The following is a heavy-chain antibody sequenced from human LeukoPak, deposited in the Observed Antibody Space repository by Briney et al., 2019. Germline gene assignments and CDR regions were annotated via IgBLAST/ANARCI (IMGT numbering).Heavy chain of an antibody. CDR3: ARNRDGYNSFDY. CDR1: GGSINNGGYY. D-gene: IGHD5-24*01. Sequence: PSETLSLTCTVSGGSINNGGYYWSWIRQHPGKGLEWIGYIYYSGSSYYNPSLRSRVTISVDTSKNHFSLKLSSVTAADTAVYYCARNRDGYNSFDYWGQGTLVSVSS. J-gene: IGHJ4*02. V-gene: IGHV4-31*03. CDR2: IYYSGSS.